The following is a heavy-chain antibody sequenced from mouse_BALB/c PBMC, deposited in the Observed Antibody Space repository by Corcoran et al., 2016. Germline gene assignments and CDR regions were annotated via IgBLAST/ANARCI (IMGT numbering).Heavy chain of an antibody. V-gene: IGHV1-9*01. CDR1: GYTFSSYW. CDR2: ILPGSGST. Sequence: QVQLQQSGAELMKPGASVKISCKATGYTFSSYWIEWVKQRPGHGLEWIGEILPGSGSTNYNEKFKGKATFTADTSSNTAYMQLSSLTSDDSAGYYCARGYYGSSYKGWFAYWGQGTLVTVSA. J-gene: IGHJ3*01. CDR3: ARGYYGSSYKGWFAY. D-gene: IGHD1-1*01.